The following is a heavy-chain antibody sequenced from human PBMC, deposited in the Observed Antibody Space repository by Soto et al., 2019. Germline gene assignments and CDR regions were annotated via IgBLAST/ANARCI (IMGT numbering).Heavy chain of an antibody. Sequence: QVQLQESGPGLVKPSQTLSLTCSVSGGSISSGGNYWNWIRQHPGKGLEWIGYIYYSGSTYYNPSLKSRVTISVDTSKNQFSLKLSSVTAADTAVYYCARDPSIADFYGMDVWSQGTTVTVSS. CDR1: GGSISSGGNY. J-gene: IGHJ6*02. D-gene: IGHD6-13*01. V-gene: IGHV4-31*03. CDR3: ARDPSIADFYGMDV. CDR2: IYYSGST.